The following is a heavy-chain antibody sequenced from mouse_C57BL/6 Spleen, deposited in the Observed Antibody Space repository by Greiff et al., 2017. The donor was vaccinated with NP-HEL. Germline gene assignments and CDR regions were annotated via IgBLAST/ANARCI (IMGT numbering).Heavy chain of an antibody. CDR2: IYPGSGST. D-gene: IGHD2-2*01. CDR3: ARVRRDYDAMDY. J-gene: IGHJ4*01. V-gene: IGHV1-55*01. CDR1: GYTFTSYW. Sequence: QLQQPGAELVKPGASVKMSCKASGYTFTSYWITWVKQRPGQGLEWIGDIYPGSGSTNYNEKFKSKATLTVDTSSSTAYMQRSSLTSEDSAVYYSARVRRDYDAMDYWGQGTSVTVSS.